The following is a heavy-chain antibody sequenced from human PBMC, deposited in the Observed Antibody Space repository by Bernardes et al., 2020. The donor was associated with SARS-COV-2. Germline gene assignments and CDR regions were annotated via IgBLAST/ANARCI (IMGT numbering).Heavy chain of an antibody. J-gene: IGHJ4*02. D-gene: IGHD3-10*01. CDR2: ISGSGGST. CDR1: GFTFSAST. V-gene: IGHV3-23*01. CDR3: AKWVPD. Sequence: GGSLRLSCAASGFTFSASTMSWVCQAPGKGLEWVSAISGSGGSTYYADSVKGRFTISRDNSKNTVFLQMSSLRDEDTAVYYCAKWVPDWGQGTLVTVSS.